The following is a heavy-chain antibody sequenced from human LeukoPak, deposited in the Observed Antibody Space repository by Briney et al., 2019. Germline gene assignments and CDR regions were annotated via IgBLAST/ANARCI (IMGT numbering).Heavy chain of an antibody. CDR3: ARSDHNIWFGLNY. CDR2: IPYDGSNK. Sequence: GRSLRLSCAASGFTFSSYGMHWVRQAPGKGLEWVAVIPYDGSNKYYADSVKGRFTTSRDNSKNTLYLQMSSLRAGDTAVYYCARSDHNIWFGLNYWGQGALVTVSS. V-gene: IGHV3-30*03. CDR1: GFTFSSYG. J-gene: IGHJ4*02. D-gene: IGHD3-10*01.